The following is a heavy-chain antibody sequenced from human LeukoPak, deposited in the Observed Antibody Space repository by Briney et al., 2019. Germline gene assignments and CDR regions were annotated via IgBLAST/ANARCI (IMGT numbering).Heavy chain of an antibody. CDR3: AKAHYDFWSGYWVFDY. CDR2: ISGSGGST. Sequence: GASLRLSCAASGFTFSSYAMSWVRQAPGKGLEWVSAISGSGGSTYYADSVKGRFTTSRDNSKNTLYLQMNSLRAEDTAVYYCAKAHYDFWSGYWVFDYWGQGTLVTVSS. D-gene: IGHD3-3*01. CDR1: GFTFSSYA. J-gene: IGHJ4*02. V-gene: IGHV3-23*01.